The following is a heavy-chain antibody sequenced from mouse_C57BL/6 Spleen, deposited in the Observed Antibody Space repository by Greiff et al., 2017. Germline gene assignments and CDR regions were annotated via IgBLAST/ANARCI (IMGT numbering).Heavy chain of an antibody. D-gene: IGHD2-14*01. J-gene: IGHJ4*01. V-gene: IGHV1-7*01. CDR2: INPSSGYT. Sequence: QVQLQQSGAELAKPGASVKLSCKASGYTFTSYWMHWVKQRPGQGLEWIGYINPSSGYTKYNQKFKDKATLTADNSSSTAYMQLSSLTYEDSAVYYCAIGGNYAMDYWGQGTSVTVSS. CDR3: AIGGNYAMDY. CDR1: GYTFTSYW.